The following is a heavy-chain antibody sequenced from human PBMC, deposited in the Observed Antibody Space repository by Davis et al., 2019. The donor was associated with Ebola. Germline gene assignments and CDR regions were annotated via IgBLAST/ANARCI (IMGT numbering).Heavy chain of an antibody. D-gene: IGHD1-14*01. J-gene: IGHJ4*02. CDR3: ARDYVY. Sequence: MPGGSLRLSCTVSGGSISSSSYYWGWIRQPPGKGLEWIGSMYFSGRNHYNPSLKSRVTIYVDTSKNQFSLRLSSVTAADTAVYYCARDYVYWGQGTLVTVSS. CDR2: MYFSGRN. V-gene: IGHV4-39*02. CDR1: GGSISSSSYY.